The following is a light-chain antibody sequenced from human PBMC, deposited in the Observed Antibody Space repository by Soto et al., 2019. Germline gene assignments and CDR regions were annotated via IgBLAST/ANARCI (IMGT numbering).Light chain of an antibody. V-gene: IGKV2-28*01. CDR3: KQALQNPLT. J-gene: IGKJ4*01. CDR2: LAS. Sequence: DFVLTQYPLSLSVTPGEPASISCRSSRSFLSRIGNHYLDWYLQKTGQPPQLIIYLASSRASGVPDRFSGSGSGTDFTLKISRVEAEDVGIYYCKQALQNPLTFGGGTKVEI. CDR1: RSFLSRIGNHY.